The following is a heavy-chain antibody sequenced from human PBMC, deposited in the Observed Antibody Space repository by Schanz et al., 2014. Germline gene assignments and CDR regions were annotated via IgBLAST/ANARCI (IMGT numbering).Heavy chain of an antibody. J-gene: IGHJ3*01. CDR2: IYINSGST. Sequence: EVQLVESGGGLVQPGGSLRLSCAASGFTFRTYLMNWVRQAPGKGLEWVSSIYINSGSTNYADSVKGRFFISRDSSKNTLFLQMNSLRADDTAIYFCARDEGRDGYNLTFDVWGQGTLVTVSS. CDR1: GFTFRTYL. CDR3: ARDEGRDGYNLTFDV. V-gene: IGHV3-23*04. D-gene: IGHD2-21*01.